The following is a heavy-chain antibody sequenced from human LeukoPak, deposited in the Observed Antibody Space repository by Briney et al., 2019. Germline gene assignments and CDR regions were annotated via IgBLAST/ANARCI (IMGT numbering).Heavy chain of an antibody. J-gene: IGHJ4*02. CDR3: ARGGAGDYVAN. CDR1: GYTFTSYG. D-gene: IGHD4-17*01. V-gene: IGHV1-2*02. Sequence: ASVKVSCKASGYTFTSYGITWLRQAPVQGLEWMGWITPNNGGTHFAEKFQGRVTMTRDTPISTAYMELTRLTPDDTAVYYCARGGAGDYVANWGQGTLVPVSS. CDR2: ITPNNGGT.